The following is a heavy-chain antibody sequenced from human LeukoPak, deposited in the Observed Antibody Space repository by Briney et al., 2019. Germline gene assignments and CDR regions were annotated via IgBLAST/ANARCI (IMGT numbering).Heavy chain of an antibody. V-gene: IGHV1-24*01. CDR1: GYTLTELS. CDR2: ADPEDGET. J-gene: IGHJ4*02. CDR3: ATTHIPDCTNGVCYPYFDY. Sequence: ASVKVSCKVSGYTLTELSMHWVRQAPGKGLEWMGGADPEDGETIYAQKFQGRVTMTEDTSTDTAYMELSSLRSEDTAVYYCATTHIPDCTNGVCYPYFDYWGQGTLVTVSS. D-gene: IGHD2-8*01.